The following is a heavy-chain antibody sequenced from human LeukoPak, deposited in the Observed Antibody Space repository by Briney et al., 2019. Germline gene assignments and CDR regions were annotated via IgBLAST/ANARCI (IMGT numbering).Heavy chain of an antibody. CDR3: ARGGYCSGPTCYSVDY. D-gene: IGHD2-15*01. J-gene: IGHJ4*02. V-gene: IGHV4-34*01. CDR2: INHSVGT. CDR1: GGSFSGHY. Sequence: PSETLSLTCAVYGGSFSGHYWSWIRQPPGKGLEWIGEINHSVGTNYNSSLKSRLTISLDTSKNQFSLKLSSVTAADTAIYYCARGGYCSGPTCYSVDYWGQGTLVTVSS.